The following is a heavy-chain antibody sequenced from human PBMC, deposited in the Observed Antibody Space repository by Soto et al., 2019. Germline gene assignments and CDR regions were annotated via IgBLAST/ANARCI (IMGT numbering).Heavy chain of an antibody. CDR1: GYTFTSYA. V-gene: IGHV1-3*01. Sequence: ASVKVSCKASGYTFTSYAMHWVRQAPGQRLEWMGWINFGNGNTKYSQKFQGRVTITGDTSASTAYMELSSLTSEDTAVYYCARNTLRVDYWGQATVVTVAS. CDR2: INFGNGNT. D-gene: IGHD2-21*02. J-gene: IGHJ4*02. CDR3: ARNTLRVDY.